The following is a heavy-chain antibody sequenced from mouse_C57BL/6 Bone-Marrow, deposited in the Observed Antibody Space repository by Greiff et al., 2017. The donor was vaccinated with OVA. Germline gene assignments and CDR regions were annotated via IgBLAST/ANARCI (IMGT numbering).Heavy chain of an antibody. Sequence: VQLQQSGAELVRPLASVKLSCTASGFNIKDDYMHWVKQRPEQGLEWIGWIDPENGDTEYASKFQGKATITADTSSNTAYLQLSSLTSEDTAVYYCTTNWPFDYWGQGTTLTVSS. CDR1: GFNIKDDY. D-gene: IGHD4-1*01. CDR3: TTNWPFDY. CDR2: IDPENGDT. J-gene: IGHJ2*01. V-gene: IGHV14-4*01.